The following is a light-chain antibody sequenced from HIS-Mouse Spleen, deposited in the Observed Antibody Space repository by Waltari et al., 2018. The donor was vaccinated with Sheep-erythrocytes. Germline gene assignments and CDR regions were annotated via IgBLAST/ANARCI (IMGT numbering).Light chain of an antibody. Sequence: IVLTQSPGTLSLSPGERATLSCRASPSVSSSYLAWYQQKPGQAPRLLIYGASSRATGIPDRFSGSGSGTDFTLTISRLEPEDFAVYYCQQYGSSPWPFGQGTKVEIK. CDR2: GAS. J-gene: IGKJ1*01. V-gene: IGKV3-20*01. CDR1: PSVSSSY. CDR3: QQYGSSPWP.